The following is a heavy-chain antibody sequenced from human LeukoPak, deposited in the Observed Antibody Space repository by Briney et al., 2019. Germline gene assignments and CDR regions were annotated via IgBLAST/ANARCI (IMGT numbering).Heavy chain of an antibody. CDR1: GYTFTSYY. J-gene: IGHJ5*02. V-gene: IGHV1-46*01. CDR3: ARDPTPICFGELYWFDP. Sequence: GASVKVSCKASGYTFTSYYMHWVRQAPGQGLEWMGIINPSGGSTSYAQKFQGRVTMTRDTSTSTVYMELSSLRSEDTAVYYCARDPTPICFGELYWFDPWGQGTLVTVSS. CDR2: INPSGGST. D-gene: IGHD3-10*01.